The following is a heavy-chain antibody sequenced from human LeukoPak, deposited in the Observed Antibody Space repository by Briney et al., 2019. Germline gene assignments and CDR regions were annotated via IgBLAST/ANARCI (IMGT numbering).Heavy chain of an antibody. CDR1: GFTFSSYS. V-gene: IGHV3-66*01. CDR3: ARDRRRGYSGYNWFDP. CDR2: IYSGGST. J-gene: IGHJ5*02. Sequence: PGGSLRLSCAASGFTFSSYSMNWVRQAPGKGLEWVSVIYSGGSTYYADSVKGRFTISRDNSKNTLYLQMNSLRAEDTAVYYCARDRRRGYSGYNWFDPWGQGTLVTVSS. D-gene: IGHD5-12*01.